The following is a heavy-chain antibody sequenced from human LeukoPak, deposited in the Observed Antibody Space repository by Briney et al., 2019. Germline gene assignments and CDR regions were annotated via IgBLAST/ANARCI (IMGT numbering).Heavy chain of an antibody. J-gene: IGHJ4*02. CDR2: IYSGGST. Sequence: GGSLRLSRAASGLTLRKNYMSWVRQAPGKGLESVSVIYSGGSTYYADSVRGRFTISRDNSKNTLYLQMNSLRVEDTAVYYCARVGGHWGQGTLVTVSS. CDR3: ARVGGH. D-gene: IGHD3-10*01. V-gene: IGHV3-53*01. CDR1: GLTLRKNY.